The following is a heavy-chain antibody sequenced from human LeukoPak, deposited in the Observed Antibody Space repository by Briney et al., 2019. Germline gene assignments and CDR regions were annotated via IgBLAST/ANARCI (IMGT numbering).Heavy chain of an antibody. CDR3: ARDQLLRFGDDRNWFDP. CDR2: ISAYNGNT. V-gene: IGHV1-18*01. J-gene: IGHJ5*02. Sequence: ASVKVSCKASGYTFTSYGISWVRQAPGQGLEWTGWISAYNGNTNYAQKLQGRVTMTTDTSTSTAYMELGSLRSDDTAVYYCARDQLLRFGDDRNWFDPWGQGTLVTVSS. CDR1: GYTFTSYG. D-gene: IGHD3-10*01.